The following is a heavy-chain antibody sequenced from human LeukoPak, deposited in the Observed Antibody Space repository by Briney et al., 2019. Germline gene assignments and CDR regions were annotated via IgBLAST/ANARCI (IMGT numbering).Heavy chain of an antibody. D-gene: IGHD3-10*01. CDR1: GGTFSSYA. CDR2: IIPIFGTA. Sequence: SVKVSCKASGGTFSSYAISWVRQAPGQGLEWMGGIIPIFGTANYAQKFQGRVTITADKSTSTAYMELSSLRSEDTAVYYCARDYYGSGGSLQYYFDYWGQGTLVTVSS. CDR3: ARDYYGSGGSLQYYFDY. J-gene: IGHJ4*02. V-gene: IGHV1-69*06.